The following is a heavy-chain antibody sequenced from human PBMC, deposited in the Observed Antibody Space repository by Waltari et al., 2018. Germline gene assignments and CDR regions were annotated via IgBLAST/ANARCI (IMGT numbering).Heavy chain of an antibody. Sequence: QVQLQESGPGLVKPSETLSLTCTVSGGSISSYYWGWIRQPPGKGLEWIGYIYYSGSTYYNPPLKGRVTISVDTSKNQFSLKLRSVTAADTAVYYCARVRYSGYGDKYYFDYWGQGTLVPVSS. D-gene: IGHD5-12*01. CDR2: IYYSGST. CDR1: GGSISSYY. V-gene: IGHV4-59*01. CDR3: ARVRYSGYGDKYYFDY. J-gene: IGHJ4*02.